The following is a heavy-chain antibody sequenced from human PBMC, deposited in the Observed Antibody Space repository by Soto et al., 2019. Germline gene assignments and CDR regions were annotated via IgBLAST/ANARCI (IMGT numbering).Heavy chain of an antibody. D-gene: IGHD6-13*01. CDR3: AKGYSSGWYPDYFDY. Sequence: GWSLRLSCVASGFTFSTSAMSWVRQAPGKGLEWVSVISGSGASTYYADSVQGRFTISRDTSKNTLYLQMNSLRAEDTAIYYCAKGYSSGWYPDYFDYWGQGTLVTVSS. CDR1: GFTFSTSA. J-gene: IGHJ4*02. CDR2: ISGSGAST. V-gene: IGHV3-23*01.